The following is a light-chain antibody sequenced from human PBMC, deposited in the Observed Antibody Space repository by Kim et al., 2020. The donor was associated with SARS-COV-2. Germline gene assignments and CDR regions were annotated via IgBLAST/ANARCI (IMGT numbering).Light chain of an antibody. CDR2: EDI. Sequence: TVPNPCPGGRSSMASNYVQWYQKRPGSAPTTVIYEDIQRPSGVPDRFSGSIDSSSNSASLTISELKTEDEADYYCQSYDSNTHWVFGGGTKLTVL. J-gene: IGLJ3*02. V-gene: IGLV6-57*02. CDR3: QSYDSNTHWV. CDR1: RSSMASNY.